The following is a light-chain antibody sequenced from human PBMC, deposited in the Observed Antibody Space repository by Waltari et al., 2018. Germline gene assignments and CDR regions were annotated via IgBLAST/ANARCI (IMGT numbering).Light chain of an antibody. V-gene: IGLV3-1*01. Sequence: SSELTQPPSVSVSPGQTASITCSGDKLGDKYACWYPQKPGQSPVLVIYQDSKRPSGIPERFSGSNSGNTATLTISGTQAMDEADYYCQAWDSSTAHYVFGTGTKVTVL. CDR1: KLGDKY. CDR3: QAWDSSTAHYV. CDR2: QDS. J-gene: IGLJ1*01.